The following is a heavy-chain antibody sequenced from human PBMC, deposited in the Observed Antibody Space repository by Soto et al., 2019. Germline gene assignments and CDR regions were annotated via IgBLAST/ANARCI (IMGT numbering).Heavy chain of an antibody. CDR1: GYTFTSYG. J-gene: IGHJ6*02. CDR2: ISAYNGNT. CDR3: AGRYDYVWGSYRPGGVYYGMDV. V-gene: IGHV1-18*01. D-gene: IGHD3-16*02. Sequence: QVQLVQSGAEVKKPGASVKVSCKASGYTFTSYGISWVRQAPGQGLEWMGWISAYNGNTNYAQKLQGRVTMTTDTSTSIAYMELRSLRSDDTAVYYCAGRYDYVWGSYRPGGVYYGMDVWGQGTTVTVSS.